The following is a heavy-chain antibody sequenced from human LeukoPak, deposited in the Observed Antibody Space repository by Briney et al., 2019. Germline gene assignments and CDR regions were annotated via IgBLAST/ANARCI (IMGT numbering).Heavy chain of an antibody. CDR3: AKVPPSITAAGNWLGP. CDR1: GYTFTGYY. CDR2: INPNTGGT. Sequence: ASVKVSCKASGYTFTGYYIHWVRQAPGQGLEWMGRINPNTGGTDYAQKFQGRVTMTRDTPITTAYMELSRLTSDDTAIYYCAKVPPSITAAGNWLGPWGQGALVTVSS. J-gene: IGHJ5*02. V-gene: IGHV1-2*06. D-gene: IGHD6-13*01.